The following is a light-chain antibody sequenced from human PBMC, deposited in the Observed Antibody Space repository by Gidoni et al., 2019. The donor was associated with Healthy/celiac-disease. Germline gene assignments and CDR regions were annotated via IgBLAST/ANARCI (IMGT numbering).Light chain of an antibody. CDR3: QQYYSTPHS. V-gene: IGKV4-1*01. Sequence: IVMPPSPHALAVSLGERATINCKSSQSVLYSSNNKNYLAWYQQTPGQPPKLLIYWASTRESGVPDRFSGSGSGTYSPLTISSLQAEDVAVYYCQQYYSTPHSFGQGTKLEIK. J-gene: IGKJ2*03. CDR2: WAS. CDR1: QSVLYSSNNKNY.